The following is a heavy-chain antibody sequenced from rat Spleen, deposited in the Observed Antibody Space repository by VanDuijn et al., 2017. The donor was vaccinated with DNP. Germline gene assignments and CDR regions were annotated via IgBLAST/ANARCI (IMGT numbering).Heavy chain of an antibody. CDR2: IIYDGSRT. J-gene: IGHJ3*01. CDR1: GFTFSDYN. Sequence: EVQLVESGENLVQPGRSLKLSCAASGFTFSDYNMAWVRQAPKKGLEWVATIIYDGSRTFYRDSVKGRFTISRDNARNTLYLQMDSLRSEDTATYYCATHSGWFAYWGQGSPVTVSS. CDR3: ATHSGWFAY. V-gene: IGHV5S10*01. D-gene: IGHD1-1*01.